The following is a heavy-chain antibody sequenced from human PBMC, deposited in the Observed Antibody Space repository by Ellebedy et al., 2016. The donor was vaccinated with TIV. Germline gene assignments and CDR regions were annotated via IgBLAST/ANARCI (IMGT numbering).Heavy chain of an antibody. V-gene: IGHV3-30-3*01. CDR3: AREDSSGWYFN. D-gene: IGHD6-19*01. CDR2: ISYDGSNK. Sequence: GGSLRLSXAASGFTFSSYAMHWVRQAPGKGLEWVAVISYDGSNKYYADSVKGRFTISRDSSKNTLYLQMNRLRAEDTAVYYCAREDSSGWYFNWGQGTLVTVSS. J-gene: IGHJ4*02. CDR1: GFTFSSYA.